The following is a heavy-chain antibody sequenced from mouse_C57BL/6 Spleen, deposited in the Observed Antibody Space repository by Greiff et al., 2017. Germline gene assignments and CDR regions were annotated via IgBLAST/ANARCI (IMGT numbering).Heavy chain of an antibody. J-gene: IGHJ2*01. V-gene: IGHV5-17*01. CDR1: GFTFSDYG. Sequence: EVQGVESGGGLVKPGGSLKLSCAASGFTFSDYGMHWVRQAPEKGLEWVAYISSGSSTIYYADTVKGRFTISRANAKTTLFLQMHSLRSADTAMYYCARGATVVHDYWGKGTTLTVSS. CDR2: ISSGSSTI. CDR3: ARGATVVHDY. D-gene: IGHD1-1*01.